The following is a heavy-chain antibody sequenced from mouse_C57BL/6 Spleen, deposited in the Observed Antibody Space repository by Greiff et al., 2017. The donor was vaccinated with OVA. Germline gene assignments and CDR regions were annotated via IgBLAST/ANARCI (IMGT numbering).Heavy chain of an antibody. CDR1: GFTFNTYA. CDR2: IRSKSSNNAT. CDR3: VLELYAMDY. J-gene: IGHJ4*01. Sequence: EVQLVESGGGLVQPKGSLKLSCAASGFTFNTYAMHWVRQAPGKGLEWVARIRSKSSNNATYYADSVKDRFTISRDDSQSMLYLQMNNLKTEDTAMYYCVLELYAMDYWGQGTSVTVSS. V-gene: IGHV10-3*01.